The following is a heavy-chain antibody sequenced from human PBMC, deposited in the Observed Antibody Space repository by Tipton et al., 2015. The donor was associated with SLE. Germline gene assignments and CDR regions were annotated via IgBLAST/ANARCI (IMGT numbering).Heavy chain of an antibody. CDR3: ARDPTSRLSSGWSRAASDYFDY. D-gene: IGHD6-19*01. J-gene: IGHJ4*02. CDR1: SGSINSGRFY. Sequence: TLSLTCKVSSGSINSGRFYWSWIRQPAGKGLEWIGHIYTSGSTNYNPSLKSRVTISVDTSKNQFSLKLSSVTAEDTAVYYCARDPTSRLSSGWSRAASDYFDYWGQGTLVTVSS. V-gene: IGHV4-61*09. CDR2: IYTSGST.